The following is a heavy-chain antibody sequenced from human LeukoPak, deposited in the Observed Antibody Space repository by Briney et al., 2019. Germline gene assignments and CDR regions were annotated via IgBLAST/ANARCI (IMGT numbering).Heavy chain of an antibody. Sequence: QPGGSLRLSCEASGFTFSSYAMSWIRQAPGKGLEWVSAISSGGGNTDYADSVKGRFTISRDNSKNTLYLQMNSLKTEDTAVYYCTTAGYQAYYYYYYYMDVWGKGTTVTVSS. CDR3: TTAGYQAYYYYYYYMDV. CDR1: GFTFSSYA. V-gene: IGHV3-23*01. CDR2: ISSGGGNT. D-gene: IGHD5-12*01. J-gene: IGHJ6*03.